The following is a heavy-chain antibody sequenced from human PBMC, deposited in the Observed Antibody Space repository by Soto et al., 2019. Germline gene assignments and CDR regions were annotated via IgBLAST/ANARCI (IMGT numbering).Heavy chain of an antibody. Sequence: ASVKVSCKASGYTFTSYDINWVRQATGQGLEWMGWMNPNSGNTGYAQKFQGRVTMTRNTSISTAYMELSSLRSEDTAVYYCARAPLGYCGGGSCYSTEYFHHWGQGTLVTVSS. J-gene: IGHJ1*01. V-gene: IGHV1-8*01. CDR3: ARAPLGYCGGGSCYSTEYFHH. CDR1: GYTFTSYD. D-gene: IGHD2-15*01. CDR2: MNPNSGNT.